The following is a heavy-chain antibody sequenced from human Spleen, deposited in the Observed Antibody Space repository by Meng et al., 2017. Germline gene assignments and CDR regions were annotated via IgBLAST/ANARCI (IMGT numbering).Heavy chain of an antibody. V-gene: IGHV3-33*01. D-gene: IGHD5-18*01. CDR3: AGGQQIQLWLDYGMDV. Sequence: GESLKISCAASGFTFSSYGMHWVRQAPGKGLEWVAVIWYDGSNKYYADSVKGRFTITRDNSKKMLHLLMNSLRDEDAAVYYCAGGQQIQLWLDYGMDVWGQGTPVTVSS. J-gene: IGHJ6*02. CDR2: IWYDGSNK. CDR1: GFTFSSYG.